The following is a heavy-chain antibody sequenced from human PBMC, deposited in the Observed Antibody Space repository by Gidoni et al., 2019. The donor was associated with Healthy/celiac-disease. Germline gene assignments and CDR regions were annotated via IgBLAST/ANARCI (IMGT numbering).Heavy chain of an antibody. CDR3: AKDPTPSVGATVFPAEPCLGSNPADY. D-gene: IGHD1-26*01. Sequence: QVQLVESGGGVVQPGRSLRLSWEAYGFTFSSYGMHWVRRAPGKGLEWVAVISYDGSNKYYADSVKGRFTISRDKSKNTLYLQMNSLRAEDTAVYYCAKDPTPSVGATVFPAEPCLGSNPADYWGQGTLVTVSS. CDR2: ISYDGSNK. V-gene: IGHV3-30*18. J-gene: IGHJ4*02. CDR1: GFTFSSYG.